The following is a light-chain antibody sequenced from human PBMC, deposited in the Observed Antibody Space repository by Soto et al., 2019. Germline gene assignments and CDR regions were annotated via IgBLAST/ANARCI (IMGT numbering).Light chain of an antibody. J-gene: IGKJ2*01. Sequence: EIVLTQSPGTLSLSPGERATLSCRASQSVRNSYLAWYQQKPDQAPRLLISGASGRATGIPDRFSGSGSGTDSTLTISRLEPEDFAVYYCQQYGSSPYTFGQGTKLEI. CDR1: QSVRNSY. CDR3: QQYGSSPYT. CDR2: GAS. V-gene: IGKV3-20*01.